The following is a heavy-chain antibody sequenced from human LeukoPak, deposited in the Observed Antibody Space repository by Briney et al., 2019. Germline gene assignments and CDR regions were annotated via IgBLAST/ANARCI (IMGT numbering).Heavy chain of an antibody. Sequence: TTSETLSLTCTVSGASVSRGSYYWSWIRQPPGKELEWIGYVYYSGTVYKNSSLKSRFNMSVDTSKDQFSLKLGAVTAADTAVYYCVRFLRLRYDTIRYDPAPVWGQGILVTVSS. CDR1: GASVSRGSYY. CDR2: VYYSGTV. V-gene: IGHV4-61*01. D-gene: IGHD3-22*01. CDR3: VRFLRLRYDTIRYDPAPV. J-gene: IGHJ4*02.